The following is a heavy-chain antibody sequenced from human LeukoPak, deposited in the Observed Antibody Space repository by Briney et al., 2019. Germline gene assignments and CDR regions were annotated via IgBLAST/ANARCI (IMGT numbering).Heavy chain of an antibody. CDR2: IYTSGST. Sequence: KASETLSLTCTVSGGSVSSYYWCWIRQPPGKGLEWIGYIYTSGSTNYNPSLKSRVTISVDTSKNQFPLKLSSVTAADTAVYYCARLYSGSYSYFDYWGQGTLVTVSS. J-gene: IGHJ4*02. CDR1: GGSVSSYY. CDR3: ARLYSGSYSYFDY. V-gene: IGHV4-4*09. D-gene: IGHD1-26*01.